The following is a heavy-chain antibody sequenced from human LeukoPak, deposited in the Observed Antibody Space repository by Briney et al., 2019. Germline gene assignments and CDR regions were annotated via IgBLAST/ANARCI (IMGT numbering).Heavy chain of an antibody. CDR1: GGSISSYY. V-gene: IGHV4-59*01. J-gene: IGHJ4*02. CDR2: ISYIGIT. Sequence: PSETLSLTCLVSGGSISSYYWSWIRQPPGKGLEWIGYISYIGITNYNPFLESRVTISVDTSKNQFSLKLSSVTAADTAVYYCARGVATVPVDSWGQGTLVTVSS. D-gene: IGHD5-12*01. CDR3: ARGVATVPVDS.